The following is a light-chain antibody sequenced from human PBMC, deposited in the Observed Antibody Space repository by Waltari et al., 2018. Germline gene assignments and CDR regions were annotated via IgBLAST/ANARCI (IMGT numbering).Light chain of an antibody. CDR2: GAS. V-gene: IGKV3-20*01. CDR1: PSVSRT. J-gene: IGKJ1*01. CDR3: QHYVRLPAT. Sequence: EIVLTQSPGTLSLSPGERATLSCRASPSVSRTLAWYQQTPGQAPKLLIYGASIRATGIPDRLTGSGSGTDFSLTISSLEPEDFAIYFCQHYVRLPATFGQGTKVEIK.